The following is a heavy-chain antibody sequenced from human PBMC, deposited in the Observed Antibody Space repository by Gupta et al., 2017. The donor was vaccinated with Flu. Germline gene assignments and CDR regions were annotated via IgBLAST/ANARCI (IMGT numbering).Heavy chain of an antibody. CDR1: GFTVPSYW. D-gene: IGHD3-10*01. CDR2: IKQDGSET. J-gene: IGHJ4*02. Sequence: EVQLVESGGGLVQPGGSLRLSCAASGFTVPSYWMSWVRQAPGKGLEWVANIKQDGSETYYVDSVKGRFSVSRDNAKNSLHLQMNSLRAEDTAVYYCARVDGDYGYFDYWGQGTLVTVSS. CDR3: ARVDGDYGYFDY. V-gene: IGHV3-7*03.